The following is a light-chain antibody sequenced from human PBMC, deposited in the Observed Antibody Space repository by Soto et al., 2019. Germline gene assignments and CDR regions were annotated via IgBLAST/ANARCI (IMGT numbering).Light chain of an antibody. Sequence: EIVFANSAATLSFSPVERAALSCRASQSVSSYLAWYQQKPGQAPRLLIYDASSRATGIPDRFSGSGSGTDFTLTISRLEPEDFAVYYCQQYGSSPITFGQGTRLEIK. CDR3: QQYGSSPIT. V-gene: IGKV3-20*01. CDR1: QSVSSY. CDR2: DAS. J-gene: IGKJ5*01.